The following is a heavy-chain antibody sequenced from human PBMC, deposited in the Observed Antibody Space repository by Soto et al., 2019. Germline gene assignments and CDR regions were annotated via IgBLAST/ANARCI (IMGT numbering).Heavy chain of an antibody. CDR1: GLTFRYYG. CDR3: AKDRGGDCSDNACYFGGDY. V-gene: IGHV3-30*18. Sequence: GGSLRLSCAASGLTFRYYGMHWVRQAPGKGLECVAVISHDGSNAFYADSVKGRSTISRDNSKNMLYLQMNSLKPEDTAVYYCAKDRGGDCSDNACYFGGDYWGRGNLVTVSS. CDR2: ISHDGSNA. D-gene: IGHD2-15*01. J-gene: IGHJ4*02.